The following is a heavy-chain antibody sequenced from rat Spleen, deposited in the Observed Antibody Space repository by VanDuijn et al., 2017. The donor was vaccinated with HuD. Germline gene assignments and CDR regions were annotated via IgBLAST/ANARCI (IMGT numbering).Heavy chain of an antibody. D-gene: IGHD1-11*01. CDR2: ITKDGGSL. J-gene: IGHJ2*01. CDR3: SRGGATRFDY. Sequence: EVQLVESGGGLVQPGRSLKLSCVASGFTFNNYWLSWVPQTPGKGLDWVASITKDGGSLFYRDSVKGRFTVSRDNEQNILYLQMDSLRSEDTATYYCSRGGATRFDYWGQGVMVTVSS. CDR1: GFTFNNYW. V-gene: IGHV5-31*01.